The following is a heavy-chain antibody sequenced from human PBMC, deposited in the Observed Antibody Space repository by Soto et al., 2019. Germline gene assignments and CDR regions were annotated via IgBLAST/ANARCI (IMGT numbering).Heavy chain of an antibody. J-gene: IGHJ6*02. Sequence: PGESLKISCKGSGYSFTSYWISWVRQMPGKGLEWMGRIDPSDSYTNYGPSFQGHVTISADKSISTAYLQWSSLKASDTAMYYCARIGAARTPLYYYYGMDVWGQGTTVTVSS. D-gene: IGHD6-6*01. CDR1: GYSFTSYW. V-gene: IGHV5-10-1*01. CDR2: IDPSDSYT. CDR3: ARIGAARTPLYYYYGMDV.